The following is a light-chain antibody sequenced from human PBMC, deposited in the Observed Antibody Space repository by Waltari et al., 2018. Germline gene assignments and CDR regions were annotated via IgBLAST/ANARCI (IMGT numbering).Light chain of an antibody. V-gene: IGLV2-23*02. CDR2: EVT. Sequence: SALTQPASVSGSPGQSITISWTGTRSCVGDYHYVPWYQQHPGKAPKLMIYEVTKRPSGVSNRFSGSKSGNTASLTISGLQAEDEGDYYCCSYAGSSTFAFGGGTKLTVL. CDR1: RSCVGDYHY. CDR3: CSYAGSSTFA. J-gene: IGLJ2*01.